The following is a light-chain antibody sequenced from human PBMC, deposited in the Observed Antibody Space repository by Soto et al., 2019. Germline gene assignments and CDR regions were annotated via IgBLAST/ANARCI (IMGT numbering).Light chain of an antibody. CDR1: GNDVGAYNY. CDR2: GVV. CDR3: CSYAGGYTYL. V-gene: IGLV2-11*01. Sequence: QSALTQPRSVSGSPGQSVTISCTGTGNDVGAYNYVSWYQQHPGRPPKLLIYGVVRWPSGVPDRFSGSKSGNTASLTISGLQAEDEADYFCCSYAGGYTYLFETGTKVTVL. J-gene: IGLJ1*01.